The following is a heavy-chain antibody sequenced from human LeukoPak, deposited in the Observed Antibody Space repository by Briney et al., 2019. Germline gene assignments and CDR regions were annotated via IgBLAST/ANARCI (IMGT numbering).Heavy chain of an antibody. CDR2: IYYSGST. D-gene: IGHD3-10*01. J-gene: IGHJ4*02. Sequence: GSLRLSCAASAFTFSNYAMSWVRQAPGKWLEWIGSIYYSGSTYYNPSLKSRVTISVDTSKNQFSLKLSSVTAADTAVYYCARNEPRVLLWFGELLSWGQGTLVTVYS. CDR1: AFTFSNYA. V-gene: IGHV4-39*07. CDR3: ARNEPRVLLWFGELLS.